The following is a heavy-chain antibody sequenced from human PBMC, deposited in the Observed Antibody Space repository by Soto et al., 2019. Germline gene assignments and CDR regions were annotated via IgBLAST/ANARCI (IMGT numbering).Heavy chain of an antibody. V-gene: IGHV4-34*01. J-gene: IGHJ6*02. D-gene: IGHD3-10*01. CDR3: ARGGFGFYYDSGRDYYGMDV. CDR2: INHSGST. Sequence: SETLSLTWAVYGGSFSGYYWSWSRQPPGKGLEWIGEINHSGSTNYNPSLKSRVTISVDTSKNQFSLKLSSVTAADTAVYYCARGGFGFYYDSGRDYYGMDVWGQGTTVTVSS. CDR1: GGSFSGYY.